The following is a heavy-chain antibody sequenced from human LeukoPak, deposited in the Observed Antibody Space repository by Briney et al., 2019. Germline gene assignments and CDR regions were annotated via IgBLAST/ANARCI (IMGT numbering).Heavy chain of an antibody. CDR3: ARGPRGLGMAGTFDY. V-gene: IGHV4-34*01. Sequence: PSETLSLTCAVYGGSFSEYDWSWIRQPPGKGLEWVAEINHSGRTNYNPSLKSRVTISVDTSETQFSLKLSSVTAADTAVYYCARGPRGLGMAGTFDYWGQGTLVTVSS. D-gene: IGHD6-19*01. CDR1: GGSFSEYD. CDR2: INHSGRT. J-gene: IGHJ4*02.